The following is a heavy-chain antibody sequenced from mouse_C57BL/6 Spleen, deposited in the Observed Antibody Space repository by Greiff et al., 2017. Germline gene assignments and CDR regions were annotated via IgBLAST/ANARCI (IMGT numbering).Heavy chain of an antibody. V-gene: IGHV1-81*01. Sequence: VQLQQSGAELARPGASVKLSCKASGYTFTSYGISWVKQRTGQGLEWIGEIYPRSGNTYYNEKFKGKDTLTADKSSSTAYMELRSLTSEDSAVXFCERWDYGSSYVWYFDVWGTGTTVTVSS. CDR2: IYPRSGNT. J-gene: IGHJ1*03. CDR3: ERWDYGSSYVWYFDV. CDR1: GYTFTSYG. D-gene: IGHD1-1*01.